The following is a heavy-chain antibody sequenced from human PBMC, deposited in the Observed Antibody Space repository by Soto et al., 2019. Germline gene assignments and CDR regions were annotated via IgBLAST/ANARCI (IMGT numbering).Heavy chain of an antibody. CDR3: VKDEGIEAMDV. J-gene: IGHJ6*02. CDR2: ITSSGSYV. D-gene: IGHD3-3*02. V-gene: IGHV3-21*01. CDR1: GFTFSRNT. Sequence: WGSLRLSCLTSGFTFSRNTMNWVRQAPGKGLEWVASITSSGSYVYYADSVKGRFSASRDNAKNSLSLQMDSLRPDDTAIYFCVKDEGIEAMDVWGQGTTVTVSS.